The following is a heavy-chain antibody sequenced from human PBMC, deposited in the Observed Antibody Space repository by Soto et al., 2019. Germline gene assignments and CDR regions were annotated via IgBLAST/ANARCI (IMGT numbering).Heavy chain of an antibody. D-gene: IGHD3-9*01. CDR2: IYYSGST. V-gene: IGHV4-39*01. CDR1: GGSISSSSYY. J-gene: IGHJ4*02. Sequence: SGTLSLTCTVSGGSISSSSYYWGWIRQPPGKGLEWIGSIYYSGSTYYNPSLKSRVTISVDTSKNQFSLKLSSVTAADTAVYYCAGTDILTGYPIFDYWGQGTLVTVSS. CDR3: AGTDILTGYPIFDY.